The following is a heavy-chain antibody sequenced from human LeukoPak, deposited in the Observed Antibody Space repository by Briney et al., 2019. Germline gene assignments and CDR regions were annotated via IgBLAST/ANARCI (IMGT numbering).Heavy chain of an antibody. CDR2: IIRIHGIA. Sequence: ASVKVSCKASGGTFSSYAISWVRQAPGQGLEWMGRIIRIHGIANYAQKFQGRVTITADKSTSTAYMELSSLRSEDTAVYYCARRRTYYYDSSGYSDWYFDLWGRGTLVTVSS. V-gene: IGHV1-69*04. CDR1: GGTFSSYA. D-gene: IGHD3-22*01. J-gene: IGHJ2*01. CDR3: ARRRTYYYDSSGYSDWYFDL.